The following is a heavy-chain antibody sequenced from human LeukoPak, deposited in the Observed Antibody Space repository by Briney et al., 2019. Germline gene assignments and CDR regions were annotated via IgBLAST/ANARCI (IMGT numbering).Heavy chain of an antibody. CDR2: IDPHSGGT. Sequence: ASVKVSCKPSGYTFTDYYMHWVRQAPGQGLEWMGWIDPHSGGTNYAQKLQGRVTMTRDTSISTAYMELSRLRSDDTAIYYCAREYYDSSGRKHGFDTWGQGTKVTVSS. D-gene: IGHD3-22*01. V-gene: IGHV1-2*02. CDR1: GYTFTDYY. CDR3: AREYYDSSGRKHGFDT. J-gene: IGHJ3*02.